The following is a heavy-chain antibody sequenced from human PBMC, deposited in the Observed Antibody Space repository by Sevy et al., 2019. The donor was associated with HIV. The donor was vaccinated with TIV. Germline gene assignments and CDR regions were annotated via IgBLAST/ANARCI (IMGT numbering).Heavy chain of an antibody. V-gene: IGHV3-23*01. D-gene: IGHD5-12*01. CDR1: GFTFSSYA. CDR2: ISGSGGST. J-gene: IGHJ4*02. CDR3: AKDQEMATIPYYFDY. Sequence: GGSLRLSCAASGFTFSSYAMSWVRQAPGKGLEWVSGISGSGGSTYYADSVKGRFTISRDNSKNTLYLQMNSLRAEDTAVYYCAKDQEMATIPYYFDYWGQGTLVTVSS.